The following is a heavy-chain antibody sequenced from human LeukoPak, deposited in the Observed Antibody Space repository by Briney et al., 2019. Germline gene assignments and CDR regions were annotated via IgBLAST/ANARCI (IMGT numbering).Heavy chain of an antibody. V-gene: IGHV3-23*01. CDR3: ARRYSSSWFKPFDL. J-gene: IGHJ3*01. Sequence: GSLRLSCAASGFTFSSYGMSWVRQAPGKGLEWVSAISGSGGSTYYADSVKGRFTISRDNSKNTLYLQMNSLRDEETAVYYCARRYSSSWFKPFDLWGQGTMVTVSS. CDR2: ISGSGGST. D-gene: IGHD6-13*01. CDR1: GFTFSSYG.